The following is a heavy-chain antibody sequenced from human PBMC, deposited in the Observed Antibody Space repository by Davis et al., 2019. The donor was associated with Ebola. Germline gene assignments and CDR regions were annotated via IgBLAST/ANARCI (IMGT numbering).Heavy chain of an antibody. D-gene: IGHD6-19*01. J-gene: IGHJ6*02. Sequence: HTGGSLRLSCAASGFTFSSYGMHWVRHAPGKGLVWVSRINSDESSTSYADSVKGRFTISRDNAKNTLYLQMNSLRAEDTAVYYCLVGLVEVGEYYYYYGMDVWGRGTTVTVSS. CDR2: INSDESST. CDR3: LVGLVEVGEYYYYYGMDV. V-gene: IGHV3-74*01. CDR1: GFTFSSYG.